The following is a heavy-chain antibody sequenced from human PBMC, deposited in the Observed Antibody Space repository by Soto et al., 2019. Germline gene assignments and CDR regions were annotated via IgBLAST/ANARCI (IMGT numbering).Heavy chain of an antibody. CDR3: ARDTGDDFWSGYYIGIYYYYMDV. J-gene: IGHJ6*03. CDR2: ISAYNGNT. V-gene: IGHV1-18*01. Sequence: ASVKVSCKASGYTFTSYGISWVRQAPGQGLEWMGWISAYNGNTNYEQKLQGRVTMTTDTSTSTAYMELRSLRSDDTAVYYCARDTGDDFWSGYYIGIYYYYMDVWGKGTTVTVSS. CDR1: GYTFTSYG. D-gene: IGHD3-3*01.